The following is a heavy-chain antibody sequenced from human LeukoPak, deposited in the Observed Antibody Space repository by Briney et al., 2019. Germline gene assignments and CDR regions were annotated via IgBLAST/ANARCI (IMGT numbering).Heavy chain of an antibody. J-gene: IGHJ6*02. V-gene: IGHV3-23*01. CDR3: GRPTKYWLVRGDGVDV. D-gene: IGHD6-19*01. Sequence: GGSLRLSCAASGFTFSSYAMTWVRQAPGKGLEWVASIDAGGGDTYHSDSVKGRSTISRDNSMNTLCLQMNSLRADDTAVYYCGRPTKYWLVRGDGVDVWGQGTTVTVSS. CDR1: GFTFSSYA. CDR2: IDAGGGDT.